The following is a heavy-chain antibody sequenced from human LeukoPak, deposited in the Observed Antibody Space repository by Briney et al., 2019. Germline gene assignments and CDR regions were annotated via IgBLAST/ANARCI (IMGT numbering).Heavy chain of an antibody. D-gene: IGHD3-10*01. CDR2: TSYSGSA. CDR1: GDSISNSRYS. J-gene: IGHJ4*02. Sequence: SETLSLTCTVSGDSISNSRYSWGWIRQPPGKGLEWIGTTSYSGSAYYNPSLKSRVTISVDTSKNQFSLKLSSVTAADTAVYYCARAYYGSGSYFDYWGQGTLVTVSS. V-gene: IGHV4-39*07. CDR3: ARAYYGSGSYFDY.